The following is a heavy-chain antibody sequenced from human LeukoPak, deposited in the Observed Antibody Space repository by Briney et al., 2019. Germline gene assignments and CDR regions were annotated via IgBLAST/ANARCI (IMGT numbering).Heavy chain of an antibody. CDR3: ARAVGASEGVDY. CDR2: ISSSSSYI. J-gene: IGHJ4*02. V-gene: IGHV3-21*04. Sequence: GGSLRLSCAASGFTFSSYSMNWVRQAPGKGLEWVSSISSSSSYIYYADSVKGRFTISRDNAKNSLYLQMNSLRAEDTAVYYCARAVGASEGVDYWGQGTLVTVSS. D-gene: IGHD1-26*01. CDR1: GFTFSSYS.